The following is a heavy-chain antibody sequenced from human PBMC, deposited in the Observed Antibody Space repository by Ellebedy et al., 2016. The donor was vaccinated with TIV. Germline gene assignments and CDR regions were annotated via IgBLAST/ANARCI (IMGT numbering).Heavy chain of an antibody. V-gene: IGHV3-30-3*01. J-gene: IGHJ4*02. CDR2: ISYDGSNK. D-gene: IGHD3-22*01. CDR3: AKTLISMKVVVITPYFDN. CDR1: GFMFSSYA. Sequence: PGGSLRLSCAASGFMFSSYAMHWVRQAPGKGLEWVAVISYDGSNKYYADSVKGRFTISRDNSKNTLYLQMNSLRAEDTAVYYCAKTLISMKVVVITPYFDNWGQGTLVTVSS.